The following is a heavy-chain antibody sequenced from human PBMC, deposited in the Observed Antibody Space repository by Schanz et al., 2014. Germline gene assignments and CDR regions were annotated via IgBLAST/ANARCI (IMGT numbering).Heavy chain of an antibody. Sequence: QVQLVQSGAEVKKPGASVKVSCKASGYSFISHAIHWVRQAPGQRLEWMGWINAANGNARYSQKFQGRVTFTADKCTGSADMNLSSLRDEDTDLYDCARGAMPRTFDIWGQGTMVTVSS. V-gene: IGHV1-3*01. CDR2: INAANGNA. D-gene: IGHD2-2*01. CDR1: GYSFISHA. CDR3: ARGAMPRTFDI. J-gene: IGHJ3*02.